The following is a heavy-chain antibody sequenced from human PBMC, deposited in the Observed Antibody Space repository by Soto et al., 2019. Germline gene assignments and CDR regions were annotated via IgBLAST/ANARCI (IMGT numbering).Heavy chain of an antibody. CDR2: INHSGST. CDR3: ARVPGP. Sequence: SETLSLTCAVYGGSFSGYYWNWIRQPPGKGLEWIGEINHSGSTNYNPSLKSRVTISVDTSKNQFSLKLSSVTAADTAVYYCARVPGPWGQGSLVTVSS. V-gene: IGHV4-34*01. J-gene: IGHJ5*02. CDR1: GGSFSGYY.